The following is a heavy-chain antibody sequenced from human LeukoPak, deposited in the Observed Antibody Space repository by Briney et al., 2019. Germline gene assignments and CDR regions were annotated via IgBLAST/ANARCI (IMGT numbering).Heavy chain of an antibody. CDR1: GFTFSSYA. D-gene: IGHD1-26*01. Sequence: GSLRLSCAASGFTFSSYAMSWVRQAPGKGLEWVAVIWYDGSNQYYLDSVKGRFTVSRDNAKNTLYLQMNSLRAEDTAVYYCATDRNSGKYYDYWGQGTLVTVSS. CDR3: ATDRNSGKYYDY. CDR2: IWYDGSNQ. V-gene: IGHV3-33*08. J-gene: IGHJ4*02.